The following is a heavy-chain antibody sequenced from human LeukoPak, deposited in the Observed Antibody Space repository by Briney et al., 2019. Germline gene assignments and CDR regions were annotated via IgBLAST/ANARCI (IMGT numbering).Heavy chain of an antibody. D-gene: IGHD3-22*01. CDR2: FDPEDGET. CDR3: ATAIYYYDSSGYSSAFDI. V-gene: IGHV1-24*01. J-gene: IGHJ3*02. CDR1: GYTLTELS. Sequence: ASVKVSCKVSGYTLTELSMHWVRQAPGKGLEWMGGFDPEDGETIYAQKFQGRVTMTEDTSTDTAYMELSSLRSEDTAVYYCATAIYYYDSSGYSSAFDIWGQGTMITVSS.